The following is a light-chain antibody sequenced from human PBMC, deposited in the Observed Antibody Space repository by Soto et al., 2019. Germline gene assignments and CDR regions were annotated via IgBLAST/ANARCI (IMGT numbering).Light chain of an antibody. CDR1: NLGDKF. J-gene: IGLJ3*02. CDR2: QDT. Sequence: SYELTQPPSVSVSPGQTASITCSGDNLGDKFACWYQQKPGQSPVLVIYQDTKRPSGIPERFSGSNSGNTATLTISGTPAMDEADYFCQAWDNSVCGGGTKVTVL. V-gene: IGLV3-1*01. CDR3: QAWDNSV.